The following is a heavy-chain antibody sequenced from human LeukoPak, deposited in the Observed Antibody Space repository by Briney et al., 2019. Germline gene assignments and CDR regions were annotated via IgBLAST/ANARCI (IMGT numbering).Heavy chain of an antibody. Sequence: ASVKVSCKASGYTFTGYYMHWVRQAPGQGLEWMGWINPNSGGTNYAQKFQGRVTMTRDTSISTAYMELSRLRSDDTAVYDCARDEGTYYYDSSGYYYNYWGQGTLVTVSS. CDR2: INPNSGGT. CDR1: GYTFTGYY. V-gene: IGHV1-2*02. D-gene: IGHD3-22*01. CDR3: ARDEGTYYYDSSGYYYNY. J-gene: IGHJ4*02.